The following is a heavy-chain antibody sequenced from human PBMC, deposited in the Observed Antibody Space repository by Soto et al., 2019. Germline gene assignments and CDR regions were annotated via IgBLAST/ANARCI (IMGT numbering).Heavy chain of an antibody. CDR3: ARGRLAVAGRRGNWFDP. V-gene: IGHV1-8*01. CDR2: MNPNSGNT. Sequence: GASVKVSCKASGYTFTSYDINWVRQATGQGLEWMGWMNPNSGNTGYAQKFQGRVTMTRNTSISTAYMELSSLRSEDTAVYYCARGRLAVAGRRGNWFDPWGQGTLVPSPQ. J-gene: IGHJ5*02. CDR1: GYTFTSYD. D-gene: IGHD6-19*01.